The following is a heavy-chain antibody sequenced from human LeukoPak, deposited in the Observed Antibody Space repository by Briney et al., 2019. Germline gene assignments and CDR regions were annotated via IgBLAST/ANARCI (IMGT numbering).Heavy chain of an antibody. CDR3: ARGGRLSSFDY. CDR1: GFTVSGYY. V-gene: IGHV3-66*01. D-gene: IGHD3-16*01. J-gene: IGHJ4*02. Sequence: PGGPLRLSCAASGFTVSGYYMSWVRQAAGKGLKWVSLLYTNGSAAYADSVKGRITISRDNSKNTLYLQMNSLRPEDTAVYSCARGGRLSSFDYWGQGALVTVSS. CDR2: LYTNGSA.